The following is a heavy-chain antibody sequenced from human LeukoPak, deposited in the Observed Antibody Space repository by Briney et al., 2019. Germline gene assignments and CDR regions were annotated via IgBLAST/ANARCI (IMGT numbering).Heavy chain of an antibody. CDR1: GFTFSSYG. CDR3: AKRKSFDWLLSG. V-gene: IGHV3-23*01. D-gene: IGHD3-9*01. J-gene: IGHJ4*02. CDR2: ISGSGGST. Sequence: GGSLRLSCAASGFTFSSYGMSWVRQAPGKGLEWVSAISGSGGSTYYADSVKGRFTISRDNSKNTLYLQMNSLRAEDTAVYYCAKRKSFDWLLSGWGQGTLVTVSS.